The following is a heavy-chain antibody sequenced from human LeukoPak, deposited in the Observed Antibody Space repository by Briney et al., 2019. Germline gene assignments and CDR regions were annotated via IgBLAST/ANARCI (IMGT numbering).Heavy chain of an antibody. V-gene: IGHV4-38-2*02. Sequence: SETLSLTCTVSGDSISSGDYYWSWIRQPAGKGLEWIGSIYHSGSTYYNPSLKSRVTISVDTSKNQFSLKLSSVTAADTAVYYCARTRRQLVPDYFDYWGQGTLVTVSS. CDR3: ARTRRQLVPDYFDY. J-gene: IGHJ4*02. D-gene: IGHD6-13*01. CDR1: GDSISSGDYY. CDR2: IYHSGST.